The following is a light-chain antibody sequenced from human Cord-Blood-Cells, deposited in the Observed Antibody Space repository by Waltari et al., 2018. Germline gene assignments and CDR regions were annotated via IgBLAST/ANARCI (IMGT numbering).Light chain of an antibody. J-gene: IGLJ1*01. Sequence: QSALTQPASVSGSPGQSITISCTGTSSDAGSYNLVSWYQQHPGKAPKLIIYEGSKRPSGVSNRFSGAKSGNTASLTISGLQAEDEADYYCCSYAGSSTYYVFGTGTKVTVL. V-gene: IGLV2-23*01. CDR2: EGS. CDR1: SSDAGSYNL. CDR3: CSYAGSSTYYV.